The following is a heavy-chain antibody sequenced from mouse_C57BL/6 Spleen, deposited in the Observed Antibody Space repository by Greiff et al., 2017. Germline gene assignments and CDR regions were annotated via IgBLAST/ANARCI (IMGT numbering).Heavy chain of an antibody. V-gene: IGHV3-6*01. CDR2: ISYDGSN. CDR3: AREGGLRRFFDY. J-gene: IGHJ2*01. D-gene: IGHD2-4*01. CDR1: GYSITSGYY. Sequence: EVQLVESGPGLVKPSQSLSLTCSVTGYSITSGYYWNWIRQFPGNKLEWMGYISYDGSNNYNPSLKNRISITRDTSKNQFFLKLNSVTTEDTATYYCAREGGLRRFFDYWGQGTTLTVSS.